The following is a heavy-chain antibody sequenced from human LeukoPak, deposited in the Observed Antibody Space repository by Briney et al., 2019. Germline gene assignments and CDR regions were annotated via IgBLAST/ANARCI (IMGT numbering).Heavy chain of an antibody. CDR2: ISGEGGST. V-gene: IGHV3-64*02. CDR3: ARDTGIRGMDV. J-gene: IGHJ6*02. CDR1: GFTLSSYW. D-gene: IGHD5-18*01. Sequence: GGSLRLSSAASGFTLSSYWMHWVRQAPGKGLEYVSAISGEGGSTDYADSVKGRFTISGDNSKNTLYLQMGSLRAEDMAVYYCARDTGIRGMDVWGQGTTVTVSS.